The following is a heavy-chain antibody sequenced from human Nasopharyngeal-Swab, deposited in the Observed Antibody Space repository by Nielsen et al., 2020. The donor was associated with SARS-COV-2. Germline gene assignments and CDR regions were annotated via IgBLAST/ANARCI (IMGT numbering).Heavy chain of an antibody. CDR3: ARDRGWYVDY. D-gene: IGHD3-10*01. V-gene: IGHV4-61*02. CDR1: GGSISSGSYY. CDR2: IYTSGSI. Sequence: SETLSLTCTVSGGSISSGSYYWSWIRQPAGKGLEWIGRIYTSGSINYNPSLKSRVTISVDTSKNQFSLKLSSVTAADTAVYYCARDRGWYVDYWGQGTLVTVSS. J-gene: IGHJ4*02.